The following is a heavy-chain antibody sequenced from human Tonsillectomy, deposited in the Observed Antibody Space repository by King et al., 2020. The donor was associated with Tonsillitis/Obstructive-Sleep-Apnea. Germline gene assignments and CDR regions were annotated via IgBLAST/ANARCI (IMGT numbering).Heavy chain of an antibody. CDR3: AHSRSKLYYDFWSGYSAGFDY. V-gene: IGHV2-5*02. D-gene: IGHD3-3*01. Sequence: TLKESGPTLVKPTQTLTLTCTFSGFSLSTSGVGVGWIRQPPGKALEWLALIYWDDDKSDSPSLKSRLTITQDPPKNQVVLTMTSMDPVDTATYYCAHSRSKLYYDFWSGYSAGFDYWSQGTLVTVSS. CDR2: IYWDDDK. CDR1: GFSLSTSGVG. J-gene: IGHJ4*02.